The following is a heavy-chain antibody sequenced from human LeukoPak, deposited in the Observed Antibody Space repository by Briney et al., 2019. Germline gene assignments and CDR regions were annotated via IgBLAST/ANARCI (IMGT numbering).Heavy chain of an antibody. Sequence: GGSLRLSCAASGFTFSSYAMSWVRQAPGKGLEWVSALSGSGGSTYYAGSVKGRFTIPRDNSKNTLYLQMSSLRAEDTAVYYCAKGAEVGATRRPTFDYWGQGTLVTVSS. CDR3: AKGAEVGATRRPTFDY. CDR1: GFTFSSYA. J-gene: IGHJ4*02. V-gene: IGHV3-23*01. CDR2: LSGSGGST. D-gene: IGHD1-26*01.